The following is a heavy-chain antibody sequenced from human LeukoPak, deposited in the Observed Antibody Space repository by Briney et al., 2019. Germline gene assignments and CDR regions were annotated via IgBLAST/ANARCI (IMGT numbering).Heavy chain of an antibody. Sequence: ASVKVSCKASGGTFSSYTISWVRQAPGQGLEWMGIINPSGGSTSYAQKFQGRVTMTRDTSTSTVYMELSSLRSEDTAVYYCAREHYYDSSGYLIFDYWGQGTLVTVSS. V-gene: IGHV1-46*01. D-gene: IGHD3-22*01. J-gene: IGHJ4*02. CDR3: AREHYYDSSGYLIFDY. CDR1: GGTFSSYT. CDR2: INPSGGST.